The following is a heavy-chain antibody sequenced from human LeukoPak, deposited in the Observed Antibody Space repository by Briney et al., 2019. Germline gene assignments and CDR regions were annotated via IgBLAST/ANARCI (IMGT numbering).Heavy chain of an antibody. CDR2: VGGSGATT. J-gene: IGHJ4*02. CDR3: AQHMSRASHPFDY. Sequence: PGESLRLSCVASGLIFNNYVMSWVRQAPGKGLEWVSSVGGSGATTYYADSVKGRFTISRDNSKNTLYLQMNSLRVEDTALYYCAQHMSRASHPFDYWGQGTLVTVSS. V-gene: IGHV3-23*01. CDR1: GLIFNNYV. D-gene: IGHD5/OR15-5a*01.